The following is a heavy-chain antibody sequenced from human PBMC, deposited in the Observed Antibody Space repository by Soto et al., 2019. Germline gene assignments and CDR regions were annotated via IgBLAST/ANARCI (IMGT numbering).Heavy chain of an antibody. CDR2: INHSGST. CDR3: ARGSDDILTIYGMDV. V-gene: IGHV4-34*02. D-gene: IGHD3-9*01. CDR1: GGSFSGYY. J-gene: IGHJ6*02. Sequence: QVQLLQWGAGLLKPSETLSLTCAVYGGSFSGYYWSWIRQPPGKGLEWIGEINHSGSTNYNPSLKSRVTISVDTSKNQFSLKLSSVTAADTAVYYCARGSDDILTIYGMDVWGQGTTVTVSS.